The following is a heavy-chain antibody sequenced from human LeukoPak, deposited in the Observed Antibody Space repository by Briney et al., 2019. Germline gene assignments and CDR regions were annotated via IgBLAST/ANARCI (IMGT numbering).Heavy chain of an antibody. CDR3: ARDEGNWFDP. CDR2: ISSSSSYV. CDR1: GFTFSSYS. Sequence: GGSLRLSCAASGFTFSSYSMNWVRQAPGKGLEWVSSISSSSSYVYYADSVKGRFTISRDNAKNSLYLQMNSLRAEDTAVYYCARDEGNWFDPWGQGTLVTVSS. V-gene: IGHV3-21*01. J-gene: IGHJ5*02.